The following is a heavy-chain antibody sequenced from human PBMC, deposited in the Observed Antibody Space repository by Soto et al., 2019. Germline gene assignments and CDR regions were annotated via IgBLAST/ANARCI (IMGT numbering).Heavy chain of an antibody. Sequence: PGGSLRLSCTASGFTFSSYWMSWVRQAPGKGLGWVANTKEDGSGKYYVDSVKGRFSISRDNARNSLYLQMNSLRVEDTAVYYCVRVGRLGGYWGQGALVTVSS. CDR2: TKEDGSGK. CDR1: GFTFSSYW. J-gene: IGHJ4*02. V-gene: IGHV3-7*03. CDR3: VRVGRLGGY. D-gene: IGHD3-16*01.